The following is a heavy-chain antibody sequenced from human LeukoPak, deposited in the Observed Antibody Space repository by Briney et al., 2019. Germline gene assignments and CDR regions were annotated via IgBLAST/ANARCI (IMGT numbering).Heavy chain of an antibody. CDR1: GYTFTSYG. V-gene: IGHV1-18*01. CDR2: ISAYNCNT. D-gene: IGHD4-11*01. Sequence: ASVKVSCKASGYTFTSYGISWVRQAPGQGLEWMGWISAYNCNTNYAQKLQGRVTMTTDTSTSTAYMELRSLRSDDTAVYYCARDYGRDSNYWFDPWGQGTLVTVSS. J-gene: IGHJ5*02. CDR3: ARDYGRDSNYWFDP.